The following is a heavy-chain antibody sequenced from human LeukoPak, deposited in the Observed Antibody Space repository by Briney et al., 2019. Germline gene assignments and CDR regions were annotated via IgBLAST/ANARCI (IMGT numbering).Heavy chain of an antibody. D-gene: IGHD4-17*01. J-gene: IGHJ4*02. Sequence: SETLSLTCTVSGASISSYFWNWIRQPPGKGLEWIGEINHGGGTRYNPSLKSRATISVDTSKKQFSLNLTSVTAADTAVYYCARGEDGTGDYRPTYFDSWGQGTLVTVSS. CDR1: GASISSYF. CDR3: ARGEDGTGDYRPTYFDS. V-gene: IGHV4-34*01. CDR2: INHGGGT.